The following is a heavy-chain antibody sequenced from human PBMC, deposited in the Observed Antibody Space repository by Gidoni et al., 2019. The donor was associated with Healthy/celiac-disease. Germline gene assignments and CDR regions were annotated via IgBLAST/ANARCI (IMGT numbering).Heavy chain of an antibody. Sequence: QVQLVESGGGVVQPGRSLRLSCAASGFTFSSYGMHWVRQAPGKGLEWVAVIWYDGSNKYYADSVKGRFTISRDNSKNTLYLQMNSLRAEDTAVYYCAREVAYCGGDCYSVFDYWGQGTLVTVSS. D-gene: IGHD2-21*02. CDR1: GFTFSSYG. J-gene: IGHJ4*02. CDR2: IWYDGSNK. CDR3: AREVAYCGGDCYSVFDY. V-gene: IGHV3-33*01.